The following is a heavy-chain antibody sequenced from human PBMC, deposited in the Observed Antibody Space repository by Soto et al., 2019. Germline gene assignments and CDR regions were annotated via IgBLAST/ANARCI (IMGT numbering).Heavy chain of an antibody. D-gene: IGHD1-1*01. Sequence: LEQSGAEVKKPGASVKVSCKASGYTFTSYGITWVRQAPGQGLEWMGWISAHNGNTDYAQKLQGRVIVTRDTSTSTAYMELRSLISDDTAVYYCARGRYGDYWGQGALVTVSS. V-gene: IGHV1-18*01. J-gene: IGHJ4*02. CDR1: GYTFTSYG. CDR2: ISAHNGNT. CDR3: ARGRYGDY.